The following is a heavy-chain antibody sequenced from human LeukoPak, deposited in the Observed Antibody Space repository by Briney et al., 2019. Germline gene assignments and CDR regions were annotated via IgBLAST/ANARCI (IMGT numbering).Heavy chain of an antibody. V-gene: IGHV3-23*01. J-gene: IGHJ4*02. D-gene: IGHD4-17*01. CDR2: FSGSGGTT. CDR3: AKDRVSTVTTNYFDY. CDR1: GFTFSNYV. Sequence: GGSLRLSCVAAGFTFSNYVMSWVRQAPGKGLEWVSSFSGSGGTTYYGDSVKGRFTISRDNSRNTLYLQMNSLRAEDTAVYYCAKDRVSTVTTNYFDYWGQGTLVTVST.